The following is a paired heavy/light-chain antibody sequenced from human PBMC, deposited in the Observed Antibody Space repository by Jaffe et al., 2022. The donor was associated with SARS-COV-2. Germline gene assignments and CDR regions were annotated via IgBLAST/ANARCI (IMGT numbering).Heavy chain of an antibody. Sequence: QVQLVQSGAEVKKPGASVKVSCKASGYTLTDYYIHWVRQAPGQGLEWMGRINPDSGVANYAQKFQGRVTMTRDTSISTAYMELTRLISDDTAVYYCVRGTDCNGRSCHPYWGQGTPVTVSS. V-gene: IGHV1-2*06. CDR3: VRGTDCNGRSCHPY. CDR2: INPDSGVA. CDR1: GYTLTDYY. D-gene: IGHD2-15*01. J-gene: IGHJ4*02.
Light chain of an antibody. Sequence: DIQMTQSPSTLSAAVGDRVTITCRASQSVSSWVAWYQQKPGKAPNILIYKASNLESGVPSRFSGSGSGSEFTLTISSVQPDDFATYYCQQYNGYSLTFGQGTKLVIQ. V-gene: IGKV1-5*03. CDR2: KAS. CDR1: QSVSSW. J-gene: IGKJ2*01. CDR3: QQYNGYSLT.